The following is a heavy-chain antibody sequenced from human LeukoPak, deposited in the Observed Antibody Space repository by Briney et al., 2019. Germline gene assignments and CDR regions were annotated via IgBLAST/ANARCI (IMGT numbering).Heavy chain of an antibody. CDR2: INHSGST. J-gene: IGHJ4*02. CDR1: GGSFSGYY. V-gene: IGHV4-34*01. D-gene: IGHD6-13*01. Sequence: SETLSLTCAVYGGSFSGYYWSWIRQPPGKGLEWIGEINHSGSTNYNPSLKSRVTISVDTSENQFSLKLSSVTAADTAVYYCASTNSYSSSWYDYWGQGTLVTVSS. CDR3: ASTNSYSSSWYDY.